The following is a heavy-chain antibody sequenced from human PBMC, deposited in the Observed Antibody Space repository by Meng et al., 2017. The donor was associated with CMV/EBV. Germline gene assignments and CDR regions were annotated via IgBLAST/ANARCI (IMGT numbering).Heavy chain of an antibody. Sequence: ASVKVSCKASGYTFTGYYIPWVRQAPGHGLEWMGWITPMSGGTNYAQNFQDRVTMTRDTSTNTAYMELSRVRSDDTAVYYCARGNNWDRLLDFWGQGTLVTVSS. V-gene: IGHV1-2*02. CDR2: ITPMSGGT. CDR1: GYTFTGYY. J-gene: IGHJ4*02. D-gene: IGHD3-3*01. CDR3: ARGNNWDRLLDF.